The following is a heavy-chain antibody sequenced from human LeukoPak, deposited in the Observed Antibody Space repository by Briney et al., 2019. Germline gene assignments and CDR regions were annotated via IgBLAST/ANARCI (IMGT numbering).Heavy chain of an antibody. CDR1: GFTVSSSY. D-gene: IGHD6-19*01. J-gene: IGHJ4*02. V-gene: IGHV3-53*05. CDR3: AKDVAHSSGWQRDY. Sequence: PGGSLRLSCAASGFTVSSSYMSWVRQAPGKGLEWVSVIYSGGWTYYADSVKGRFTISRDNSKNTLYLQMNSLRAEDTAVYYCAKDVAHSSGWQRDYWGQGTLVTVSS. CDR2: IYSGGWT.